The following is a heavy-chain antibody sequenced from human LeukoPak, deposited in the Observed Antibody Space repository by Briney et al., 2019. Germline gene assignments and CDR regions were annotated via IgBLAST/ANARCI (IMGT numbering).Heavy chain of an antibody. CDR1: GFTFSSYS. CDR2: ISSSSSYI. D-gene: IGHD3-22*01. Sequence: GGSLRLSCAASGFTFSSYSMSWVRQAPGKGLEWVSSISSSSSYIYYADSVKGRFTISRDNAKNSLYLQMNSLRAEDTAVYYCAREYYYDSSGYGSFGYWGQGTLVTVSS. CDR3: AREYYYDSSGYGSFGY. V-gene: IGHV3-21*01. J-gene: IGHJ4*02.